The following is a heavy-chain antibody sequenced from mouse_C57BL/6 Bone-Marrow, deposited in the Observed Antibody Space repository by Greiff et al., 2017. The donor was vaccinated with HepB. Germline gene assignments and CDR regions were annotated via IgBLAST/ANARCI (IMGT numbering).Heavy chain of an antibody. CDR2: ISNGGGST. D-gene: IGHD1-1*01. V-gene: IGHV5-12*01. CDR1: GFTFSDYY. J-gene: IGHJ3*01. CDR3: ARQLGTTVVATNAY. Sequence: DVMLVESGGGLVQPGGSLKLSCAASGFTFSDYYMYWVRQTPEKRLEWVAYISNGGGSTYYPDTVKGRFTISRDNAKNTLYLQMSRLKSEDTAMYYCARQLGTTVVATNAYWGQGTLVTVSA.